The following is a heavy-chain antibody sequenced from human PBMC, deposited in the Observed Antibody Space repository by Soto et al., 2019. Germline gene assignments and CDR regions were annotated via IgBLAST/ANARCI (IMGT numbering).Heavy chain of an antibody. CDR3: ARAVAGTRGYYFDY. CDR1: GYTFTSYA. D-gene: IGHD6-19*01. J-gene: IGHJ4*02. Sequence: RASVKVSCKASGYTFTSYAMHWVRQAPGQRLEWMGWINAGNGNTKYSQKFQGRVTITRDTSASTAYMELSSLRSEDTAVYYCARAVAGTRGYYFDYWGQGTLVTVSS. CDR2: INAGNGNT. V-gene: IGHV1-3*01.